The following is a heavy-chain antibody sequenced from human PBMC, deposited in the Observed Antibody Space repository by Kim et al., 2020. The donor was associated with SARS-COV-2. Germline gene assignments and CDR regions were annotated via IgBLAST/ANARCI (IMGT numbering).Heavy chain of an antibody. CDR1: GGSINNYY. CDR2: IYFSGST. CDR3: ARVAPITMIRGFVGYYYG. V-gene: IGHV4-59*01. J-gene: IGHJ6*01. D-gene: IGHD3-10*01. Sequence: SETLSLTCTVSGGSINNYYWTWIRQPPGKGLEWIGYIYFSGSTNYNPSLKSRVTISVDTSKNQFSLMLSSVTAADAAVYYCARVAPITMIRGFVGYYYG.